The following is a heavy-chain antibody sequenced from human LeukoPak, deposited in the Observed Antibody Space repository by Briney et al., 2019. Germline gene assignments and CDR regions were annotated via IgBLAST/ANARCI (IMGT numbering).Heavy chain of an antibody. J-gene: IGHJ6*02. D-gene: IGHD4-11*01. Sequence: GGSLRLSCAVSGFTVSTNYMSWVRQAAGKGLEWFSLMYTDGGTLYADSVKGRFTISRDSSKNTLYLQMNSLRAEDTAVYYCARHYSNSLYYYYGLDVWGQGTTVTVSS. CDR3: ARHYSNSLYYYYGLDV. CDR1: GFTVSTNY. V-gene: IGHV3-66*04. CDR2: MYTDGGT.